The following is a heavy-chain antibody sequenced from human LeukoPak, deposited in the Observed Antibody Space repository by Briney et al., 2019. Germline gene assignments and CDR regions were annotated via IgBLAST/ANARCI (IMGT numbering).Heavy chain of an antibody. Sequence: GGSLRLSCAASGFTFSSYWMHWVRQAPGKGLVWVSRINSDGSSTSHADSVKGRFTISRDNAKNTLYLQMNSLRAEDTAVYYCARDSSSWNWFDPWGQGTLVTVSS. J-gene: IGHJ5*02. CDR1: GFTFSSYW. CDR3: ARDSSSWNWFDP. CDR2: INSDGSST. V-gene: IGHV3-74*01. D-gene: IGHD6-13*01.